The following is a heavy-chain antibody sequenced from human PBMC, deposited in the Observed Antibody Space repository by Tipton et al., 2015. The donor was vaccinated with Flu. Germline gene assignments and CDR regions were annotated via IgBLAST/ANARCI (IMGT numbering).Heavy chain of an antibody. Sequence: SLRLSCAASGFTFSNVYMNWIRQAPGKGLEWVGRVKSKIDGGATEYAAPVKGRFTISRDDSRNTLYLQMNTLKTEDTAVYYCVKYSSSYYFDPGGQGTLVTVSS. D-gene: IGHD3-22*01. CDR2: VKSKIDGGAT. CDR1: GFTFSNVY. V-gene: IGHV3-15*01. CDR3: VKYSSSYYFDP. J-gene: IGHJ5*02.